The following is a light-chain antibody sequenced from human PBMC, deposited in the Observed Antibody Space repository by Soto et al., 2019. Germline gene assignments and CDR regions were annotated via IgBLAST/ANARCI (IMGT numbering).Light chain of an antibody. V-gene: IGLV2-14*01. CDR3: SSYTTTSTLV. J-gene: IGLJ3*02. Sequence: QSVLTQSPSVSGSPGQSITIACTGTNRDVGSYNLVSWYQQRPGEAPKLIISEVRNRPSGISYRFTGSKSGNTASLTISGLQAEDEADYYCSSYTTTSTLVFGGGTK. CDR2: EVR. CDR1: NRDVGSYNL.